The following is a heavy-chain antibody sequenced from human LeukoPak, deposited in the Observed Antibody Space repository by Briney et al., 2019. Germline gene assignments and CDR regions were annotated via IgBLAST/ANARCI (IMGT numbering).Heavy chain of an antibody. CDR2: ISSSSSTI. CDR3: ARTPAHDILTPDS. D-gene: IGHD3-9*01. CDR1: GFIFNSYE. J-gene: IGHJ4*02. V-gene: IGHV3-48*03. Sequence: GGSLRLSCAASGFIFNSYEMNWVRQAPGKGLEWVSYISSSSSTIYYADSVKGRFTISRDNAKNSLYLQMNSLRDEDTAVYYCARTPAHDILTPDSWGQGTLVTVSS.